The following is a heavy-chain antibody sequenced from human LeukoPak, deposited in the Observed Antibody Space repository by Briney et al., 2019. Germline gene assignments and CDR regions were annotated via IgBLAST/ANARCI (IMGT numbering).Heavy chain of an antibody. CDR3: ARGVLLCAGSWYFRL. CDR1: GFIFSSYE. J-gene: IGHJ2*01. CDR2: ISVGGSTI. Sequence: GGSLRLSCAASGFIFSSYEVNWVRQAPGKGLEWVSYISVGGSTIYYADSVKGRFTISRDNAKNSLYLQMNSLRAEDTAVYYCARGVLLCAGSWYFRLERRGAQATVSS. V-gene: IGHV3-48*03. D-gene: IGHD3-10*01.